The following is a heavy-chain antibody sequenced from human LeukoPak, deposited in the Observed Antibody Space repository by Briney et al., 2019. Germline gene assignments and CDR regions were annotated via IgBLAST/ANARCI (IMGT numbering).Heavy chain of an antibody. CDR2: ISGSGGST. Sequence: GGSLRLSCAASGFTFSSYAVSWVRQAPGKGLEWVSSISGSGGSTYSADSVKGRFTISRDNSKNTLNLQMNSLRAEDTALYYCAKDRSCTNDICHGDFDYWGQGTLVTVSS. J-gene: IGHJ4*02. D-gene: IGHD2-8*01. CDR3: AKDRSCTNDICHGDFDY. CDR1: GFTFSSYA. V-gene: IGHV3-23*01.